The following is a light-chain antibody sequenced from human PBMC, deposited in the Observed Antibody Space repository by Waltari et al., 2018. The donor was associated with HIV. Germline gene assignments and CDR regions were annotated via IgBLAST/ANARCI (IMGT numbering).Light chain of an antibody. V-gene: IGLV3-21*02. Sequence: SYVLTQPPSVSVAPGQTARISCGGNNHGSKRVEWYQQRPGQAPILVVYDDTERPSGIPERISGSNSGNTATLTISRVEAGDEADYYCQVWDSSHYHRGVFGGGTNLTVL. CDR3: QVWDSSHYHRGV. J-gene: IGLJ3*02. CDR2: DDT. CDR1: NHGSKR.